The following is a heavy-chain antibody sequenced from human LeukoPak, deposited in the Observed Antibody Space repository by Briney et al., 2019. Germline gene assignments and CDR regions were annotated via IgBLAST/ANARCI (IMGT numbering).Heavy chain of an antibody. D-gene: IGHD2-15*01. V-gene: IGHV1-69*13. Sequence: GASVTVSCQASGGTFSSYAISWVRQAPGQGLEWMGGIIPIFGTANYAQKFQGRVTITADESTSTAYMELSSLRSEDTAVYYCARDLAAPYFDYWGQGTLVTVSS. J-gene: IGHJ4*02. CDR2: IIPIFGTA. CDR1: GGTFSSYA. CDR3: ARDLAAPYFDY.